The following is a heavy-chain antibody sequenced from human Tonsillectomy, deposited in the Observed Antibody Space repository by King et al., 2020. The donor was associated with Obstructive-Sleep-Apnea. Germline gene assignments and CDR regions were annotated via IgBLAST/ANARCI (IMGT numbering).Heavy chain of an antibody. CDR3: ARGITGYYFDY. CDR2: ISYAGSNK. Sequence: VQLVESGGGVVQPGRSLRLSCAASGFTFSSYAMHWVRQAPGKGLEWVAVISYAGSNKYYADSVKGRFTISRDNSKNTLYLQMNSLRAEDTAVYYCARGITGYYFDYWGQGTLVTVSS. J-gene: IGHJ4*02. V-gene: IGHV3-30*04. D-gene: IGHD2-8*02. CDR1: GFTFSSYA.